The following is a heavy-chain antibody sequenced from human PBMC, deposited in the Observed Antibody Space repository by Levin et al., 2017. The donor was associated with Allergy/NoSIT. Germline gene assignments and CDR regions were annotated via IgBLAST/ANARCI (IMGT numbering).Heavy chain of an antibody. D-gene: IGHD2-2*01. CDR1: GFTVSSSY. J-gene: IGHJ5*02. CDR2: IYSDGGT. Sequence: GESLKISCAASGFTVSSSYMSWVRQAPGKGLEWVSVIYSDGGTYYADSVKGRFTISRDDSKNTLYLQMNSLRAEDTAVYYCARDQYTRGWWFDPWGQGTLVTVSS. CDR3: ARDQYTRGWWFDP. V-gene: IGHV3-53*01.